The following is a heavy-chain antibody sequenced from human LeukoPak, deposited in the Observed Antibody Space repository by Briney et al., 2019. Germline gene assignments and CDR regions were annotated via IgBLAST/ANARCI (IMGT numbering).Heavy chain of an antibody. CDR3: AREGDYDSSGYYYVRGPFDY. V-gene: IGHV3-30*03. J-gene: IGHJ4*02. CDR1: GFTFSSYG. CDR2: ISYDGSNK. Sequence: HPGGSLRLSCAASGFTFSSYGMHWVRQAPGKGLEWVAVISYDGSNKYYADSVKGRFTISRDNSKNTLYLQMNSLRAEDTAVYYCAREGDYDSSGYYYVRGPFDYWGQGTLVTVSS. D-gene: IGHD3-22*01.